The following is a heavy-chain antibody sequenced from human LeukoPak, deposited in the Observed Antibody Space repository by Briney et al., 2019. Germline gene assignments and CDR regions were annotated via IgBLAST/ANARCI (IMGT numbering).Heavy chain of an antibody. J-gene: IGHJ2*01. V-gene: IGHV3-74*01. D-gene: IGHD7-27*01. CDR1: GFTLSSHS. Sequence: GGSLRLSCVASGFTLSSHSMNWVRHAPGKGLVWVSRINSDGSTTTYADSVTGRFTISRDNAKNTQYLQMNSLRAEDTAVYYCARVSTGAWYFDLWGRGTLVTVSS. CDR3: ARVSTGAWYFDL. CDR2: INSDGSTT.